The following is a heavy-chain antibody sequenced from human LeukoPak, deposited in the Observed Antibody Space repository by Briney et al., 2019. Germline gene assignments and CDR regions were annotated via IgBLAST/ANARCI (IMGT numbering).Heavy chain of an antibody. CDR2: IIPIFGTA. Sequence: SVKVSCKASGGTFSSYAISWVRQAPGQGLEWMGGIIPIFGTANYAQKFQGIATITADESTSTGYIELSSLRPENTAVYYCAREARLRAMNYYYYMDVWGKGTTVTVSS. CDR1: GGTFSSYA. V-gene: IGHV1-69*13. D-gene: IGHD4-17*01. J-gene: IGHJ6*03. CDR3: AREARLRAMNYYYYMDV.